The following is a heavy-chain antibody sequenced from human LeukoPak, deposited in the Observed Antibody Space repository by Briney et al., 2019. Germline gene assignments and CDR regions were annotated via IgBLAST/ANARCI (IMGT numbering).Heavy chain of an antibody. CDR1: GGSISSGDYY. V-gene: IGHV4-30-4*08. D-gene: IGHD3-10*01. CDR2: IYYSGST. J-gene: IGHJ3*02. Sequence: SQTLSLTCTVSGGSISSGDYYWGWIRQPPGKGLEWIGYIYYSGSTYYNPSLKSRVTISVDTSKNQFSLKLSSVTAADTAVYYCARDYGSGSYYAFDIWGQGKMVTVSS. CDR3: ARDYGSGSYYAFDI.